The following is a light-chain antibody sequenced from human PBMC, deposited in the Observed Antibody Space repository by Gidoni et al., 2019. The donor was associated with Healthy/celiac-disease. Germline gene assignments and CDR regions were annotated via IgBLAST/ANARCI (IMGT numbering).Light chain of an antibody. J-gene: IGKJ1*01. V-gene: IGKV1-5*03. CDR1: QSISSW. CDR3: QHLGT. Sequence: IQMTQSPSTLSASVGDRVTITCRASQSISSWLAWYQQKPGKAPKLLIYKASSLESGVPARFSGSGSGTEFTRTISSLQPDDFATYYCQHLGTFGQGTKVEIK. CDR2: KAS.